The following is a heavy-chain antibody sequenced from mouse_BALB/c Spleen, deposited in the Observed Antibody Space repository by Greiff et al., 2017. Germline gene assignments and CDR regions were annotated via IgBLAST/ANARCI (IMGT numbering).Heavy chain of an antibody. V-gene: IGHV5-12-1*01. CDR3: ARSLYAMDY. Sequence: EVKLMESGGGLVKPGGSLKLSCAASGFAFSSYDMSWVRQTPEKRLEWVAYISSGGGSTYYPDTVKGRFTISRDNAKNTLYLQMSSLKSEDTAMYYCARSLYAMDYWGQGTSVTVSS. CDR2: ISSGGGST. J-gene: IGHJ4*01. D-gene: IGHD6-1*01. CDR1: GFAFSSYD.